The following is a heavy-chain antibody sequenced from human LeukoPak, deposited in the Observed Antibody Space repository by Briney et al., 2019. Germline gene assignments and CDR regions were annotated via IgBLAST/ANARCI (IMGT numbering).Heavy chain of an antibody. D-gene: IGHD5-12*01. CDR1: GYSISSGYY. CDR3: ARQPVANPFDY. CDR2: IYHSGST. V-gene: IGHV4-38-2*01. J-gene: IGHJ4*02. Sequence: SETLSLTCAVSGYSISSGYYWGWIRQPPGQGLEWIGSIYHSGSTYYNPSLKSRVTISVDTSKNQFSLKLSSVTAADTAVYYCARQPVANPFDYWGQGTLVTVSS.